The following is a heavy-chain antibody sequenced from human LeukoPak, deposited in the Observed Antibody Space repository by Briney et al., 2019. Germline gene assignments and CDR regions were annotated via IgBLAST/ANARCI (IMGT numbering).Heavy chain of an antibody. J-gene: IGHJ1*01. D-gene: IGHD3-3*01. Sequence: GASVKVSCKTSGFIFTGYHIHWVRQAPGQGLEWMGWIRPNSGDTNYAKKFRDRVTLTRDTSITTAYMELSRVTSDDTAVYYCGRGIGSLTMSWGQGTLVLVSS. CDR1: GFIFTGYH. CDR3: GRGIGSLTMS. V-gene: IGHV1-2*02. CDR2: IRPNSGDT.